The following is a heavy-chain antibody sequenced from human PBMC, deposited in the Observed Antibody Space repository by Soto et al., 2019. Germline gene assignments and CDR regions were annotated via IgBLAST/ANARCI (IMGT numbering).Heavy chain of an antibody. J-gene: IGHJ4*02. Sequence: GPTPVNPTQTLTLTCSFSGFSLTTSGEGVGWIRQPPGKALEWLAVIYWNDDKRYSPSLKNRLTITKDTSKNLVVLTLTNMDPLDTATYFCSHFSGYEQFDDWGQGALVTVSS. D-gene: IGHD5-12*01. V-gene: IGHV2-5*01. CDR1: GFSLTTSGEG. CDR2: IYWNDDK. CDR3: SHFSGYEQFDD.